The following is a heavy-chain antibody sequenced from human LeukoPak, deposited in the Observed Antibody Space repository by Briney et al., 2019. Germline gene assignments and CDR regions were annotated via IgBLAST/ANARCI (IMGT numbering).Heavy chain of an antibody. CDR1: GGSISSGSYY. J-gene: IGHJ4*02. D-gene: IGHD3-22*01. CDR3: ASGGYYSTKSFDY. CDR2: IYTSGST. Sequence: PSETLSLTCTVSGGSISSGSYYWRWIRQPAGKGLEWIGRIYTSGSTNYNPSLKSRVTISVDTSKNQFSLKLSSVTAADTAVYYCASGGYYSTKSFDYWGQGTLVTVSS. V-gene: IGHV4-61*02.